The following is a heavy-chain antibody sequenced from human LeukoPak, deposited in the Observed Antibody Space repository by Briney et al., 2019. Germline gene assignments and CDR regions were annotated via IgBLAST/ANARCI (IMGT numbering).Heavy chain of an antibody. D-gene: IGHD6-6*01. V-gene: IGHV3-9*01. CDR2: ISWNSGSI. CDR1: GFTFNDYA. CDR3: AKSEQLVPSPSDY. Sequence: QPGGSLRLSCAASGFTFNDYAMHWVRQAPRKGLEWVSGISWNSGSIVYADSVKGRFTISRDNAKNSLYLQMNSLRAEDTALYYCAKSEQLVPSPSDYWGQGTLVTVSS. J-gene: IGHJ4*02.